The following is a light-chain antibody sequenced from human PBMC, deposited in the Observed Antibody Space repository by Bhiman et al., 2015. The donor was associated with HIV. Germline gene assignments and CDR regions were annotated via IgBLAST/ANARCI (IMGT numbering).Light chain of an antibody. V-gene: IGLV1-40*01. CDR3: QSYDSSLSGRV. CDR1: SSNIGNNY. J-gene: IGLJ3*02. Sequence: QSVLTQPPSVSAAPGQKVTIFCSGSSSNIGNNYVSWFQQLPGTAPKLLIFGNNIRPSGVPDRFSGSKSGTSASLAITGLQAEDEADYYCQSYDSSLSGRVFGGGTKLTVL. CDR2: GNN.